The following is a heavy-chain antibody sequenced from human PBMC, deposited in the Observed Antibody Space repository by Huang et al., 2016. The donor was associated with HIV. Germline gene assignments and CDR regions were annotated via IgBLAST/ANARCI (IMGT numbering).Heavy chain of an antibody. J-gene: IGHJ2*01. D-gene: IGHD3-9*01. CDR2: IIKGEST. V-gene: IGHV4-34*12. CDR1: GGSFTNYY. CDR3: VRGPRYVSADWYARLRNYWFFDL. Sequence: QQQLQQWGAGLLKPSETLSLTCAVYGGSFTNYYWGWIRQPPGKGLEWIGGIIKGESTQYSPSTKSRVTISLDTSKNQVSLKLTSVSAADTAVYYCVRGPRYVSADWYARLRNYWFFDLWGRGSLVSVSS.